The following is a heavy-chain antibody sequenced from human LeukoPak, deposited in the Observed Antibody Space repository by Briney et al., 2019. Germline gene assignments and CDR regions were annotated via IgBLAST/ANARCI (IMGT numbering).Heavy chain of an antibody. D-gene: IGHD3-10*01. J-gene: IGHJ4*02. CDR2: ICTSGST. CDR3: ARDPGLLWFGEYIGAFDY. Sequence: SETLSLTCTVSGGSISSGSYYWSWIRQPAGKGLEWIGRICTSGSTNYNPSLKSRVTISVDTSKNQFSLKLSSVTAADTAVYYCARDPGLLWFGEYIGAFDYWGPGTLVTVSS. V-gene: IGHV4-61*02. CDR1: GGSISSGSYY.